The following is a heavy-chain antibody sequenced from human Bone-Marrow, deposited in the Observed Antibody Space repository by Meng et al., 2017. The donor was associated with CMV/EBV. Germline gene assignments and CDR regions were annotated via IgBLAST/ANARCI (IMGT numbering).Heavy chain of an antibody. Sequence: GESLKIYCAASGFIFSGYAMSWVRQAPGKGLEWVSVISGGGGSTYYADSVKGRFTISRDNAKNSLDLQMNSLRAEDTAVYYCARDLYCSSISCYTGDYFDYWGRGTLVTVSS. CDR1: GFIFSGYA. V-gene: IGHV3-23*01. D-gene: IGHD2-2*01. J-gene: IGHJ4*02. CDR2: ISGGGGST. CDR3: ARDLYCSSISCYTGDYFDY.